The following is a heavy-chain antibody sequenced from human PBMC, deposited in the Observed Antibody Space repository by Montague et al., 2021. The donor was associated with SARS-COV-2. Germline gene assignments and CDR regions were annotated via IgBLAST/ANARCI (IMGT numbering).Heavy chain of an antibody. J-gene: IGHJ6*02. CDR2: IYISGST. V-gene: IGHV4-4*07. CDR3: AREGWFGDKTSASEYYGMDV. D-gene: IGHD3-10*01. Sequence: SETLSLTCTVSGGSISSYYWSWIRQPAGKGLERIGSIYISGSTXXXPSXXXRVTMSVDTSKNQFSLTLSSLTAAATAAYYCAREGWFGDKTSASEYYGMDVWGQGTTVTVSS. CDR1: GGSISSYY.